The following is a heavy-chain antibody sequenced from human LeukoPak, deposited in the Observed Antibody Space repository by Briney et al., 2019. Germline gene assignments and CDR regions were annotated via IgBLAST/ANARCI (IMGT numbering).Heavy chain of an antibody. Sequence: PSETLSLTCTVSGGSISNYYWSWIRQPPGKGLEWIGYIYYSGSTNYNPSLKSRVTISVDTSKNQFALKLSSVTAADTAVYYCARHSSSGESYIWFDPWGQGTLVTVSS. J-gene: IGHJ5*02. D-gene: IGHD6-13*01. CDR1: GGSISNYY. CDR2: IYYSGST. CDR3: ARHSSSGESYIWFDP. V-gene: IGHV4-59*08.